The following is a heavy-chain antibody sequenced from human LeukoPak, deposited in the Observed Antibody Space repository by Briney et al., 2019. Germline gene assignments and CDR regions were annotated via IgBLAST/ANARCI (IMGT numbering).Heavy chain of an antibody. J-gene: IGHJ4*02. Sequence: PGGSLRLSCAASGFTFRSYEMNWVRQAPGKGLEWVSHISSSGGTIYYADSLKGRFIISRDNAKNSLYLQMDSLRAEDTGVYYCARREYSSSWSAPFDYWGQGTLVTVSS. V-gene: IGHV3-48*03. CDR3: ARREYSSSWSAPFDY. CDR2: ISSSGGTI. CDR1: GFTFRSYE. D-gene: IGHD6-13*01.